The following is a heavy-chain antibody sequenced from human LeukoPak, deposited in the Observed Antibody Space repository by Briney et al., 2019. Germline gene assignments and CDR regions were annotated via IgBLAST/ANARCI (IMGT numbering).Heavy chain of an antibody. CDR2: ISYDGSNK. V-gene: IGHV3-30*18. CDR3: AKAPLYSNYLDY. D-gene: IGHD4-11*01. J-gene: IGHJ4*02. CDR1: GFTFSSYG. Sequence: SGGSLRLSCAASGFTFSSYGMHWVRQAPGKGLEWVAVISYDGSNKYYADSVKGRFTISRDNSKNTLYLQMNSLRAEDTAVYYCAKAPLYSNYLDYWGQGTLVTVSS.